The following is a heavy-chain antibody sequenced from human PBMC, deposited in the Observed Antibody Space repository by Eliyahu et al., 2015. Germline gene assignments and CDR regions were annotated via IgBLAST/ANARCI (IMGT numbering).Heavy chain of an antibody. CDR2: IDWDDDK. CDR3: ARIQAVAAATFFDY. CDR1: GFXLXXRGVR. J-gene: IGHJ4*02. V-gene: IGHV2-70*04. Sequence: QVTLRESGPALVKPTQTLTLXCTFSGFXLXXRGVRVGWIRQPPGKALEWLARIDWDDDKFYSTSLRTRLTISKDTSKNQVVLTXTNMDPVDTGTYYCARIQAVAAATFFDYWGQGTLVTVSS. D-gene: IGHD6-25*01.